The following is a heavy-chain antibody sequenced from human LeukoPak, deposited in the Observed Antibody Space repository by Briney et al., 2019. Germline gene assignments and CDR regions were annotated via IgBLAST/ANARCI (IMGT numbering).Heavy chain of an antibody. CDR2: IIPIFGTA. Sequence: GASVKVSCKASGYTFTSYAISWVRQAPGQGLEWMGGIIPIFGTANYAQKFQGRVTITADESTSTAYMELRSLRSDDTAVYYCAREGEVAGTDYWGQGTLVTVSS. D-gene: IGHD6-19*01. V-gene: IGHV1-69*13. J-gene: IGHJ4*02. CDR1: GYTFTSYA. CDR3: AREGEVAGTDY.